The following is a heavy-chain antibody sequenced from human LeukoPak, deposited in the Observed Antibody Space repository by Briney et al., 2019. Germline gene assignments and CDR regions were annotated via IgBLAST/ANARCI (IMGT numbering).Heavy chain of an antibody. V-gene: IGHV4-34*01. CDR3: ARVVPAMSSSSAFRGSIDY. Sequence: SGTLSLTCAVYGGSFSGYDWSWIRQPPGKGLEWIGEINHSGSTNYNPSLMCRLTISVDTSKNEFSLRLSSVTAADTAVYYCARVVPAMSSSSAFRGSIDYWGQGTVVTVSS. D-gene: IGHD6-13*01. J-gene: IGHJ4*02. CDR2: INHSGST. CDR1: GGSFSGYD.